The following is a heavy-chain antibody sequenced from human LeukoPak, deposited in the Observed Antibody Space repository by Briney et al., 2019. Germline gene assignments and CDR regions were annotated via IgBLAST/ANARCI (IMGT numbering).Heavy chain of an antibody. V-gene: IGHV1-46*01. CDR1: GYTFIGFT. Sequence: GASVKVSCKASGYTFIGFTLNWMRQAPGQGLEWMGIINPSGGSTSYAQKFQGRVTMTRDMSTSTVYMELSSLRSEDTAVYYCARGRDGYNSLDYWGQGTLVTVSS. CDR3: ARGRDGYNSLDY. J-gene: IGHJ4*02. D-gene: IGHD5-24*01. CDR2: INPSGGST.